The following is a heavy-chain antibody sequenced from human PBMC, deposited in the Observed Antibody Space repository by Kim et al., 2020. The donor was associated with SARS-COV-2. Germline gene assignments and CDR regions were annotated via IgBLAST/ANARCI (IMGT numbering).Heavy chain of an antibody. J-gene: IGHJ3*02. V-gene: IGHV4-31*03. D-gene: IGHD3-22*01. CDR1: GGSISSGGYY. CDR3: ARARAITMIVVVTLDAFDI. CDR2: IYYSGST. Sequence: SETLSLTCTVSGGSISSGGYYWSWIRQHPGKGLEWIGYIYYSGSTYYNPSLKSRVTISVDTSKNQFSLKLSSVTAADTAVYYCARARAITMIVVVTLDAFDIWGQGTMVTVSS.